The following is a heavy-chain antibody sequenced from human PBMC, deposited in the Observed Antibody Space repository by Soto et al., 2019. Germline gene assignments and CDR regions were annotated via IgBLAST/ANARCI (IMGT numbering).Heavy chain of an antibody. J-gene: IGHJ2*01. Sequence: QVQLQQWGAGPLRPLETLSLTCGVSSGSFSGYYWAWIRQSPGKGLEWIGEINDRGSINYNPPLKSRVSISVDTSKNHYSLNLRSVTAADTAVYYCARESHDILTGPPWVWYFDLWGRGTLVTVSS. CDR1: SGSFSGYY. V-gene: IGHV4-34*01. CDR2: INDRGSI. D-gene: IGHD3-9*01. CDR3: ARESHDILTGPPWVWYFDL.